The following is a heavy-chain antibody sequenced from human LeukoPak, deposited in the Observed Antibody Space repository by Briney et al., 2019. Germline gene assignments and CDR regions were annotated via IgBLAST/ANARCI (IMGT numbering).Heavy chain of an antibody. CDR1: GFSFRDYW. J-gene: IGHJ4*02. CDR3: ARGGYYTFDS. Sequence: GGSLRLSCAASGFSFRDYWMNWVRQAPGKGLEWVASINKDESARYYVDSVKGRFTISRDNAKNSLYLQMNSLRVEDAAVYFCARGGYYTFDSWGQGTLVTVSS. V-gene: IGHV3-7*01. D-gene: IGHD3-3*01. CDR2: INKDESAR.